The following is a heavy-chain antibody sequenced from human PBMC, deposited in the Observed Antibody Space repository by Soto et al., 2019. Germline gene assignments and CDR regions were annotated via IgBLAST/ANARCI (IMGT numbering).Heavy chain of an antibody. Sequence: GGSLRLSCAASGFTVSSNYMSWVRQAPGKGLEWVSVIYAGGNTQYADSVKGRFTISRHNSKNTLYLQMNSLRAEDTAVYFCARSSNSQGYFDFWGQGTLVTVSS. J-gene: IGHJ4*02. D-gene: IGHD2-2*01. CDR1: GFTVSSNY. CDR3: ARSSNSQGYFDF. CDR2: IYAGGNT. V-gene: IGHV3-53*04.